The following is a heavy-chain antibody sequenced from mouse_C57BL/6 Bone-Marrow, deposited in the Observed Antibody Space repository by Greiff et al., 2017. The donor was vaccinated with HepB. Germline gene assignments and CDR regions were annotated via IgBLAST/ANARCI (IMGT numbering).Heavy chain of an antibody. Sequence: QVHVKQPGAELVRPGSSVKLSCKASGYTFTSYWMHWVKQRPIQGLEWIGNIDPSDSETHYNQKFKDKATLTVDKSSSTAYMQLSSLTSEDSAVYYCARRGYSKCWYFDVWGTGTTVTVSS. J-gene: IGHJ1*03. D-gene: IGHD2-5*01. V-gene: IGHV1-52*01. CDR2: IDPSDSET. CDR1: GYTFTSYW. CDR3: ARRGYSKCWYFDV.